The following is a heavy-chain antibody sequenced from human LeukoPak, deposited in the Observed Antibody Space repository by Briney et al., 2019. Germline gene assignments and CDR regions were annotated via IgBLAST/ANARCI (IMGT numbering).Heavy chain of an antibody. V-gene: IGHV3-30*04. CDR3: APPNDYGDY. D-gene: IGHD2-8*01. J-gene: IGHJ4*02. Sequence: GGSLRLSCAASGFTFSSYAMHWVRQAPGKGLEWVAVISYDGSNKYYADSVKGRFTISRDNSKNTLYLQMNSLRAEDTAVYYCAPPNDYGDYWGQGTLVTVSS. CDR1: GFTFSSYA. CDR2: ISYDGSNK.